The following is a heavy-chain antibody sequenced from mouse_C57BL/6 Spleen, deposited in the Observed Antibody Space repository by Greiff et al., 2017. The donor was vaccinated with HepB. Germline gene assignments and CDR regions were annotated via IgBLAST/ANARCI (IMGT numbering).Heavy chain of an antibody. CDR1: GYTFTSYW. D-gene: IGHD2-5*01. Sequence: QVQLQQPGAELVMPGASVKLSCKASGYTFTSYWMHWVKQRPGQGLEWIGEIDPSDSYTNYNQKFKGKSTLTVDKSSSTAYMQLSSLTSEDPAVYYCARPYYSKGGFAYWGQGTLVTVSA. J-gene: IGHJ3*01. CDR2: IDPSDSYT. V-gene: IGHV1-69*01. CDR3: ARPYYSKGGFAY.